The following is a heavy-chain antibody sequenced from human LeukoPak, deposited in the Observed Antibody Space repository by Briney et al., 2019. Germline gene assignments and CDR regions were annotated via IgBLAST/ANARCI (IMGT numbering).Heavy chain of an antibody. J-gene: IGHJ3*02. CDR3: ARRFGYCSGGSCYKTNAFDI. D-gene: IGHD2-15*01. V-gene: IGHV5-51*01. CDR2: IYPGDSDT. Sequence: GESLKISCKGSGYSFTSYWIGWVRQMPGKGLEWMGIIYPGDSDTRYSPSFQGQVTISADKSISTAYLQWSSLKASDTAMYYCARRFGYCSGGSCYKTNAFDIWGQGTMVTVSS. CDR1: GYSFTSYW.